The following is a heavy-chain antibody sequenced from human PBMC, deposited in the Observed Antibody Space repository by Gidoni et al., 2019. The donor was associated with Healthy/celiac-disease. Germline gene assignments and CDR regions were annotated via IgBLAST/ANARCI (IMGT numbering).Heavy chain of an antibody. Sequence: EVQLVESGGGLVQPGGSLTLSCAASGFTFSGPAMHWVRQASGKGLEWVGRIRSKANSYATAYAASVKGRFTISRDDSKNTAYLQMNSLKTEDTAVYYCTRHETLYGDYGGDYWGQGTLVTVSS. J-gene: IGHJ4*02. CDR1: GFTFSGPA. CDR2: IRSKANSYAT. CDR3: TRHETLYGDYGGDY. V-gene: IGHV3-73*01. D-gene: IGHD4-17*01.